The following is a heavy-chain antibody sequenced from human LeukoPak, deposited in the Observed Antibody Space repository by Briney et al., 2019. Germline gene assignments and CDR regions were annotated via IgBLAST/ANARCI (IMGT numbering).Heavy chain of an antibody. Sequence: ASVKVSCKASGYTFTSYYMHWVRQAPGQGLEWMGIINPSGGSTSYAQKFQGRVTMTRDTSTSTVYMELSSLRSEATAVYYCARGPTMAAAGAEYFQHWGQGTLVTVSS. CDR2: INPSGGST. V-gene: IGHV1-46*01. CDR3: ARGPTMAAAGAEYFQH. CDR1: GYTFTSYY. D-gene: IGHD6-13*01. J-gene: IGHJ1*01.